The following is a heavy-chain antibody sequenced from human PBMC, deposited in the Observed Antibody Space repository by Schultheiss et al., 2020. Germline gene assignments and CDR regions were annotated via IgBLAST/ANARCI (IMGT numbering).Heavy chain of an antibody. D-gene: IGHD1-26*01. V-gene: IGHV4-34*01. CDR3: ARRWELLGPLRV. CDR2: INHSGST. CDR1: GGSFSGYY. J-gene: IGHJ4*02. Sequence: SETLSLTCAVYGGSFSGYYWSWIRQPPGKGLEWIGEINHSGSTNYNPSLKSRVTISVDTSKNQFSLKLSSVTAADTAVYYCARRWELLGPLRVWGQGTLVTVSS.